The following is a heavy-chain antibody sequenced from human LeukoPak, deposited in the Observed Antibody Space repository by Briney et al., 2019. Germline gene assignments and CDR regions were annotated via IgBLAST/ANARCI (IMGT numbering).Heavy chain of an antibody. CDR1: GGSISSYY. D-gene: IGHD3-10*01. CDR2: IYYSGST. Sequence: SETLSLTCTVSGGSISSYYWSWIRQPPGKGLEWIGYIYYSGSTNYNPSLKSRVTISVDTSKNQFSLKLSSVTAADTAVYYCARGSIVRGVIADWGQGTLVTVSS. V-gene: IGHV4-59*01. J-gene: IGHJ4*02. CDR3: ARGSIVRGVIAD.